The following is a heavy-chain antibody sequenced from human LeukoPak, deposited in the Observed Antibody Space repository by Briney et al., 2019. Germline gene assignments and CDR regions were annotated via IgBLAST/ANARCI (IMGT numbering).Heavy chain of an antibody. D-gene: IGHD3-10*01. CDR3: ARDEAYGSGSYSPSATFDY. CDR2: IWYDGSNK. CDR1: GFNFSSYG. V-gene: IGHV3-33*01. Sequence: GSLRLSCAASGFNFSSYGMHWVRLAPGKGLEWVAVIWYDGSNKYYADSVKGRFTISRDNSKNTLYLQMNSLRAEDTAVYYCARDEAYGSGSYSPSATFDYWGQGTLVTVSS. J-gene: IGHJ4*02.